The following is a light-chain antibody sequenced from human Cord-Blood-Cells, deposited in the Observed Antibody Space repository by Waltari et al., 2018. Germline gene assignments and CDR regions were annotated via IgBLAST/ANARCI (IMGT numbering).Light chain of an antibody. V-gene: IGLV2-23*01. CDR1: SSDVGSYNL. CDR2: EGS. Sequence: QSALTQPASVSGSPGQSITISCTGTSSDVGSYNLVSWYQQHPGKSPKLMIYEGSKRPSGFANRFSGSKSGNTASLTISGLQAEDEADYYCRPYAGSSTWVFGGWTKLTFL. J-gene: IGLJ3*02. CDR3: RPYAGSSTWV.